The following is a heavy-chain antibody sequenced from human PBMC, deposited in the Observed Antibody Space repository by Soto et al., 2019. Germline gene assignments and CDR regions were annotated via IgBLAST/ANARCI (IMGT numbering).Heavy chain of an antibody. CDR3: EADYYVTNVYYYDP. J-gene: IGHJ5*02. V-gene: IGHV1-58*01. CDR1: GFTFISSA. CDR2: IVVVSGNT. Sequence: ASVKVSCKASGFTFISSAVQWVRQARGQRLEWIGWIVVVSGNTNYAQKFQERVTITRDMSISTAYMELSSLRSEDTAVYCCEADYYVTNVYYYDPWGQGTLVTVSS. D-gene: IGHD3-22*01.